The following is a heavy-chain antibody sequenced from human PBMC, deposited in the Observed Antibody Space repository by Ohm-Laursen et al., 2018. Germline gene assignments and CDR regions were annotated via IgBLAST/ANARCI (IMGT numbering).Heavy chain of an antibody. CDR1: GFTFIDYD. D-gene: IGHD3-22*01. CDR2: ITSGGGII. V-gene: IGHV3-11*01. J-gene: IGHJ6*02. CDR3: ARHDSSDSPSHYYYYTMDV. Sequence: GSLRLSCSASGFTFIDYDISWIRQTPGKGLEWLSYITSGGGIIYSADSVKGRFTISRDNDEDTLYLQMNSLRAEDTAIYYCARHDSSDSPSHYYYYTMDVWGQGTTVTVSS.